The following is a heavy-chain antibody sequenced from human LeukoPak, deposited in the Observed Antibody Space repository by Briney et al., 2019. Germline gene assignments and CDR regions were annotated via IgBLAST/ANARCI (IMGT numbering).Heavy chain of an antibody. D-gene: IGHD6-13*01. Sequence: SETLSLTCTVSGGSISSYYWSWIRQPPGKGLEWIGYIYYSGSTNYNPSLKSRVTISVDTSKSQFSLKLSSVTAADTAVYYCAREGSPGLFDYWGQGTLVTVSS. J-gene: IGHJ4*02. CDR2: IYYSGST. CDR1: GGSISSYY. V-gene: IGHV4-59*01. CDR3: AREGSPGLFDY.